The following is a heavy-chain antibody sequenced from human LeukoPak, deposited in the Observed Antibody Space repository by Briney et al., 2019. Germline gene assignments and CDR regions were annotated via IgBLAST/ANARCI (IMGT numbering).Heavy chain of an antibody. V-gene: IGHV3-7*01. CDR2: IKEDGSEK. CDR1: GFIFSNYW. Sequence: GGSLRLSCTASGFIFSNYWMSWVRQAPGKGLEWVANIKEDGSEKYYMDSVKGRFTISRDNAKNSLYLQMNSLRGEDTAVYYCAKDSVAYCGGDCYSRRYFQHWGQGTLVTVSS. CDR3: AKDSVAYCGGDCYSRRYFQH. D-gene: IGHD2-21*01. J-gene: IGHJ1*01.